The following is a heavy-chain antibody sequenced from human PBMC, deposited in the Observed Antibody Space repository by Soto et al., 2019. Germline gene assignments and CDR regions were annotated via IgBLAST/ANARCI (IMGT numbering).Heavy chain of an antibody. CDR1: GYTFTSYG. V-gene: IGHV1-18*01. D-gene: IGHD6-19*01. J-gene: IGHJ5*02. Sequence: GASVKVSCKASGYTFTSYGISWVRQAPGQGLEWMGWISAYNGNTNYAQKLQGRVTMTTDTSTSTAYMELRSLRSDDTAVYYCARDAAYSSGWYDAYNWFDPWGQGTLVTVSS. CDR2: ISAYNGNT. CDR3: ARDAAYSSGWYDAYNWFDP.